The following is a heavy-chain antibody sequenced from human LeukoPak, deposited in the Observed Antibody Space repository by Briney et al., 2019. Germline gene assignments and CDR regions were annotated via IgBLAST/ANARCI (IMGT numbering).Heavy chain of an antibody. D-gene: IGHD6-13*01. Sequence: PGGSLRLSCAASGFTFSSYWMSWVRQAPGKGLEWVANINQDGSEKYYVDSVKGRFTISRDNAKNSLYLQMNSLRAEDTAVYYCARAASWYYYYYYMDVWGKGTTVTVSS. V-gene: IGHV3-7*01. CDR2: INQDGSEK. J-gene: IGHJ6*03. CDR1: GFTFSSYW. CDR3: ARAASWYYYYYYMDV.